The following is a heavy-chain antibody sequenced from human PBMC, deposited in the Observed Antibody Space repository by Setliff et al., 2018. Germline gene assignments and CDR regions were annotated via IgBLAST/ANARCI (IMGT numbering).Heavy chain of an antibody. CDR1: NGSINDHF. CDR2: ISNSGIT. J-gene: IGHJ6*02. Sequence: PSETLSLTCTVSNGSINDHFWTWIRQPPGKGLEWIGYISNSGITKYNPALKGRVSISLDTSNNQFSLRLSSVTAADTALYYCARDTRIGDYYYYYGMDVWGQGTTVTVSS. V-gene: IGHV4-59*11. D-gene: IGHD2-15*01. CDR3: ARDTRIGDYYYYYGMDV.